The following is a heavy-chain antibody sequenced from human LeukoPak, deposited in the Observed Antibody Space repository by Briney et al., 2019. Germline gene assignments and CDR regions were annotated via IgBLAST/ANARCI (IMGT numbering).Heavy chain of an antibody. Sequence: GGSLRLSCTASGFTFCGYAMSWVRQAPGKGLEWVSSISAGSEDSYYADSVKGRFTISRDNSKSTLYLQMNSLRADDTAVYYCARTIAQYSNTWLYYYYGLDVWGQGTTFTVSS. J-gene: IGHJ6*02. CDR2: ISAGSEDS. CDR3: ARTIAQYSNTWLYYYYGLDV. D-gene: IGHD1-7*01. CDR1: GFTFCGYA. V-gene: IGHV3-23*01.